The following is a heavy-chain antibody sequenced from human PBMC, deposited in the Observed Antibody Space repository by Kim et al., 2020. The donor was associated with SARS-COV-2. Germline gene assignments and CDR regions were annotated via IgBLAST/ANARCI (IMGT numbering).Heavy chain of an antibody. CDR3: AKAHYYDSSGYYLGPFYFDY. V-gene: IGHV3-23*01. J-gene: IGHJ4*02. Sequence: GGSLRLSCAASGFTFSSYAMSWVRQAPGKGLEWVSAISGSGGSTYYADSVKGRFTISRDNSKNTLYLQRNSLRAEDTAVYYCAKAHYYDSSGYYLGPFYFDYWGQGTLVTVSS. CDR1: GFTFSSYA. CDR2: ISGSGGST. D-gene: IGHD3-22*01.